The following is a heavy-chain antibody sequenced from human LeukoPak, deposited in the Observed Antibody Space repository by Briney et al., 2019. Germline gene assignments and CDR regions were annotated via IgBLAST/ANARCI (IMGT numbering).Heavy chain of an antibody. D-gene: IGHD5-12*01. CDR1: GYTFTNYD. J-gene: IGHJ5*02. Sequence: ASVRVSSKASGYTFTNYDINWVRQAPGQGRGWMGWMNPNSGNTDYAQKFQCRVTMTRNTSISTAYMELSSPVSEHTAVYYCARRTLSWLRLTRWFYPSGQGSLVTVS. V-gene: IGHV1-8*01. CDR3: ARRTLSWLRLTRWFYP. CDR2: MNPNSGNT.